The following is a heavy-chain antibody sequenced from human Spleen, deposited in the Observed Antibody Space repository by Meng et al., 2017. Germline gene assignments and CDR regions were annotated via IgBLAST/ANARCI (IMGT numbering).Heavy chain of an antibody. CDR1: GYSFSIYW. J-gene: IGHJ4*02. V-gene: IGHV5-51*01. CDR2: IYPADSDT. Sequence: KVSCKASGYSFSIYWIGWVRQMPGKGLEWMGIIYPADSDTRYSPSFQGQVTISADKSISTAYLQWSSLKASDTAIYYCARRMAVAGYYFDYWGQGTLVTVSS. D-gene: IGHD6-19*01. CDR3: ARRMAVAGYYFDY.